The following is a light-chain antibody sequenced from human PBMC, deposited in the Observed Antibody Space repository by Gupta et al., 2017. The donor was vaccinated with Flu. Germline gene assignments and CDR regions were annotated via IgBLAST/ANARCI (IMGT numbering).Light chain of an antibody. CDR2: GAS. CDR1: QSVSNNY. J-gene: IGKJ1*01. Sequence: DIVLTQSPGTLSLSPGERATLSCRASQSVSNNYLAWYQQKPGQAPRLLIAGASNRATAIPDRFSGSGSGTDFTLTISGLQPADSAVYYCQQYGTSPQTFGQGTKVEIK. V-gene: IGKV3-20*01. CDR3: QQYGTSPQT.